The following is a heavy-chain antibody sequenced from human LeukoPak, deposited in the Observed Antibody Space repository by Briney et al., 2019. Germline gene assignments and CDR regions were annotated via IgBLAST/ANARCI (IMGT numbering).Heavy chain of an antibody. Sequence: PSETLSLTCTVSGGSISSSSYYWGWIRQPPGKGLEWIGSIYYSGSTYYNPSLKSRVTISVDTSKNQFSLKLSSVTAADTAVYYCARENWQEGLTLFDFWGHGTLVTVSS. V-gene: IGHV4-39*07. D-gene: IGHD1-1*01. J-gene: IGHJ4*01. CDR3: ARENWQEGLTLFDF. CDR1: GGSISSSSYY. CDR2: IYYSGST.